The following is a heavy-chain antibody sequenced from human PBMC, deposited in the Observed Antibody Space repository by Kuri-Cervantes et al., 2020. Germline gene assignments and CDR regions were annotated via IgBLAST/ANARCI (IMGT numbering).Heavy chain of an antibody. CDR2: IIPILGIA. D-gene: IGHD5-24*01. J-gene: IGHJ4*02. CDR3: ARGRYEMATMVYPFDY. CDR1: GYTFTGYY. Sequence: ASVKVSCKASGYTFTGYYMHWVRQAPGQGLEWMGRIIPILGIANYAQKFQGRVTMTRNTSISTAYMELSSLRSEDTAVYYCARGRYEMATMVYPFDYWGQGTLVTVSS. V-gene: IGHV1-2*02.